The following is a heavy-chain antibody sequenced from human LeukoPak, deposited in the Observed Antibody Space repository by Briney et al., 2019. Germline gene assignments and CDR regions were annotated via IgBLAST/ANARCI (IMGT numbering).Heavy chain of an antibody. D-gene: IGHD3-16*01. J-gene: IGHJ4*02. V-gene: IGHV4-59*01. CDR2: IYYSGST. CDR1: GGSISSYY. CDR3: ARDLADNYFDY. Sequence: SETLSLTCTVSGGSISSYYWSWIRQPPGKGLEWIGYIYYSGSTNYNPSLKSRVTISVDTSKNQFSLKLSSVTAADTAVYYCARDLADNYFDYWGQGTLVTVSS.